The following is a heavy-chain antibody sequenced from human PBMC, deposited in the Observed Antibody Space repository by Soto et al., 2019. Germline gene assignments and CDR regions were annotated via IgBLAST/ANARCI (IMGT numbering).Heavy chain of an antibody. J-gene: IGHJ6*02. Sequence: GGSLRLSCAASGFAVNVNYMTWVRQAPGKGLEWVSFIYTDGRTFYVDSVKGRFTISRDDSENTVYLQMNSLRVEDTAVYYCARDPAVTTDYGLDVWGQGTTVTVSS. V-gene: IGHV3-53*01. CDR2: IYTDGRT. CDR3: ARDPAVTTDYGLDV. D-gene: IGHD4-17*01. CDR1: GFAVNVNY.